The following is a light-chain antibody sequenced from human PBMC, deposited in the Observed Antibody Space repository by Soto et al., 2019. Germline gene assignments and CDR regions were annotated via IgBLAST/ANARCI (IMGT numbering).Light chain of an antibody. V-gene: IGLV3-21*01. J-gene: IGLJ2*01. CDR1: NIGDQS. Sequence: SYELTQPPSVSVAPGRTARITCGGDNIGDQSVHWYRQKPGQAPVLVISYDNDRPSGIPERFSGSSSGNTAALTISRVEAGDEADYYCQVWDSSRDHVVFGGGTKVTVL. CDR3: QVWDSSRDHVV. CDR2: YDN.